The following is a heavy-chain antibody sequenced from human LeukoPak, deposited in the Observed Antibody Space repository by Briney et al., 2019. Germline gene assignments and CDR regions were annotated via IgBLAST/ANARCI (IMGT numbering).Heavy chain of an antibody. Sequence: SQTLSLTCTVSGGSISSGSYYWSWIRQPAGKGLEWIGRIYTSGSTNYNPSLKSRVTISVDTSKNQFSLKLSSVTAADTAVYYCARRSSWFMVDYWGQGTLVTVSS. D-gene: IGHD6-13*01. CDR1: GGSISSGSYY. V-gene: IGHV4-61*02. J-gene: IGHJ4*02. CDR3: ARRSSWFMVDY. CDR2: IYTSGST.